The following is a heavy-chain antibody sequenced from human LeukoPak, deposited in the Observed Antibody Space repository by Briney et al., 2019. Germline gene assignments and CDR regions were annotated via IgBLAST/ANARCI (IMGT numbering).Heavy chain of an antibody. CDR1: GGTFSSYA. CDR2: IIPIFGTA. D-gene: IGHD2-2*02. CDR3: ARDSYCSSTSCYSFDY. V-gene: IGHV1-69*05. J-gene: IGHJ4*02. Sequence: SVKASCKASGGTFSSYAISWVRQAPGQGLEWMGGIIPIFGTANYAQKFQGRVTITTDESTSTAYMELSSLRSEDTAVYYCARDSYCSSTSCYSFDYWGQGTLVTVSS.